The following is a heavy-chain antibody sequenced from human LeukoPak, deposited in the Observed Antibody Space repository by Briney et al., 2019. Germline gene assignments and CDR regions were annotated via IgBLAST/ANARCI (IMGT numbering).Heavy chain of an antibody. D-gene: IGHD3-10*01. J-gene: IGHJ6*02. CDR2: IFPRDSDV. CDR1: GYTFTSYW. CDR3: VRSLPGTLLRGYGMDV. Sequence: PGESLKISCKTSGYTFTSYWIGWVRQTPGKGMERMGVIFPRDSDVRYSPSFQGQVTSSADKSTNPAFLHRGSLKTSDSAMYYCVRSLPGTLLRGYGMDVWGPGTTVTVS. V-gene: IGHV5-51*01.